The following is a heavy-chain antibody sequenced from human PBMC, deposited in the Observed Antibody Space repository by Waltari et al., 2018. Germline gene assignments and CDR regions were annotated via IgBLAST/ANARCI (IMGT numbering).Heavy chain of an antibody. CDR1: GGSFSGFY. J-gene: IGHJ5*02. CDR3: ARANGGMAARKNKYNWFDP. Sequence: QVQLQQWGAGLLKPSETLSLTCAVYGGSFSGFYWSWIRQPPGKGLEWIGETNHSGSTNHSPSLKSRVTLSVDTSKNQFSLKLSSVTAADTAVYFCARANGGMAARKNKYNWFDPWGQGTLVTVSS. CDR2: TNHSGST. V-gene: IGHV4-34*01. D-gene: IGHD6-6*01.